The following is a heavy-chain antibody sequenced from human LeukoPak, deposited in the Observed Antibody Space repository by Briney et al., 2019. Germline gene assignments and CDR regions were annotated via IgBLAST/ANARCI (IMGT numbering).Heavy chain of an antibody. J-gene: IGHJ5*02. Sequence: GGSLRLSCAASGFTFSRYSMNWVRQAPGKGLEWVASISNTSTYIYYADSVKGRFPISRDNAKNSLNLQMNSLRAEDTAVYYCASLFPWFDPWGQGTLVTVSS. CDR1: GFTFSRYS. CDR3: ASLFPWFDP. CDR2: ISNTSTYI. V-gene: IGHV3-21*01.